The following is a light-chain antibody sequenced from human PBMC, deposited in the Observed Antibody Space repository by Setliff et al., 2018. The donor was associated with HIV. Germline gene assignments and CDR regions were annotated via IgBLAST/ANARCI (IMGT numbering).Light chain of an antibody. Sequence: QSALTQPASVSGSPGQSITISCTGTSSDVGGFNYVCWYQQHPGKAPKLMIYDVSTRPSGVSNRFSGSKSGNTASLTISGLQAAAHADYYCSSYTGGTTYVFGTGTKVTVL. CDR1: SSDVGGFNY. CDR2: DVS. V-gene: IGLV2-14*03. CDR3: SSYTGGTTYV. J-gene: IGLJ1*01.